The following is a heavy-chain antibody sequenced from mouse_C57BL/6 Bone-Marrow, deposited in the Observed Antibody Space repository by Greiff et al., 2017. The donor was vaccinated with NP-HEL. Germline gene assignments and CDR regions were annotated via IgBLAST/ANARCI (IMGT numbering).Heavy chain of an antibody. Sequence: QVQLQQPGAELVRPGSSVKLSCKASGYTFTSYWMDWVKQRPGQGLEWIGNIYPSDSETHYNQKFKDKATLTVDKSSSTAYMQLSSLTSEDSEVDYCARLRYFPTTFAYWGQGTLVTVSA. CDR1: GYTFTSYW. CDR3: ARLRYFPTTFAY. D-gene: IGHD1-1*01. J-gene: IGHJ3*01. CDR2: IYPSDSET. V-gene: IGHV1-61*01.